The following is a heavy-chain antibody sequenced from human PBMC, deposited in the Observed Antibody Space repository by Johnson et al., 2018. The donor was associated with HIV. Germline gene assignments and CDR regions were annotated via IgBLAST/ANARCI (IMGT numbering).Heavy chain of an antibody. J-gene: IGHJ3*02. Sequence: QVQLVESGGGVVQPGGSLRLSCAASGFTFSSYGMHWVRQAPGKGLEWVAVISYDGSKKYYAGSVKGRFTISRDNSKTTLYLQMNSVRPEDAAVYYCAKPPSMGDDAFDIWGQGTMVTVSS. V-gene: IGHV3-30*18. CDR3: AKPPSMGDDAFDI. D-gene: IGHD3-16*01. CDR1: GFTFSSYG. CDR2: ISYDGSKK.